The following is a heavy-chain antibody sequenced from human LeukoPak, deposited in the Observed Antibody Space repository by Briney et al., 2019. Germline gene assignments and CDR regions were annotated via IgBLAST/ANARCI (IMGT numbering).Heavy chain of an antibody. J-gene: IGHJ4*02. V-gene: IGHV3-30-3*01. CDR2: ISYDGSNK. D-gene: IGHD5-18*01. CDR1: GFTFSSYA. CDR3: ARWAAVSYGHYYFDY. Sequence: GGSLRLSCAASGFTFSSYAMHWVRQAPGKGLEWVAVISYDGSNKYYADSVKGRFTISRDNSKNTLYLQMNSLRAEDTAVYYCARWAAVSYGHYYFDYWGQGTLVTVSS.